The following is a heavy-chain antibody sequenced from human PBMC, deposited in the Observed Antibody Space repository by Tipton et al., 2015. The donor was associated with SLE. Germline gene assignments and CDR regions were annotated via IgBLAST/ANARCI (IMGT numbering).Heavy chain of an antibody. CDR2: IYYSGST. J-gene: IGHJ4*02. V-gene: IGHV4-39*01. Sequence: TLSLTCTVSGGSISSSSYYWGWIRQPPGKGLEWIGSIYYSGSTYYNPSLKSRVTISVDTSKNQFSLKLSSVTAADTAVYYCARKSPVLDFDYWGQGTLVTVPS. D-gene: IGHD1-1*01. CDR1: GGSISSSSYY. CDR3: ARKSPVLDFDY.